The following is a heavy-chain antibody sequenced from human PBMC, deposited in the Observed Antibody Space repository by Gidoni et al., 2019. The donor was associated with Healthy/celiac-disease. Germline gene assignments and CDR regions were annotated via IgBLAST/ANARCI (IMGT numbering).Heavy chain of an antibody. D-gene: IGHD4-17*01. CDR3: ARREGADYGGKGRSLAMRG. V-gene: IGHV4-34*01. Sequence: QVHLKQWGAGLLTPSETLSLTYAVYGGSFSGYYWSWIRQPPGKGLEWIGEINHRGSTNYNPTLKSGVTISVDTSKDQLYLKLRSVTAADTGVYYCARREGADYGGKGRSLAMRGWGKGTLVTVSS. CDR1: GGSFSGYY. J-gene: IGHJ4*02. CDR2: INHRGST.